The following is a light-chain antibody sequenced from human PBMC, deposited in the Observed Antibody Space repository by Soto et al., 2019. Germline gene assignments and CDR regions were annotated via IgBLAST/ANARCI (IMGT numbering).Light chain of an antibody. V-gene: IGKV1-5*03. CDR1: QSISSW. Sequence: DIQMTQYPSTLSASVGDRVIITCRASQSISSWLAWYQQKPGKAPKLLISKASNLESGVPSRFSGSGSGTEFSLTVSSLQPDDFATCYCQQYYSYWSFGQGKKGEIK. CDR2: KAS. CDR3: QQYYSYWS. J-gene: IGKJ1*01.